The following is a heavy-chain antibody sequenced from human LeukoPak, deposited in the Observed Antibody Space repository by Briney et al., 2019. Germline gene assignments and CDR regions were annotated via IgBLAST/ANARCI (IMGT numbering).Heavy chain of an antibody. J-gene: IGHJ4*02. V-gene: IGHV4-61*02. Sequence: SETLSLTCTVSGGSISSGSYYCSWIRQPAGKGLEWIGRIYTSGSTNYNPSLKSRVTISVDTSKNQFSLKLSSVTAADTAVYYCARDTHGDYVVDYWGQGTLVTVSS. CDR1: GGSISSGSYY. D-gene: IGHD4-17*01. CDR3: ARDTHGDYVVDY. CDR2: IYTSGST.